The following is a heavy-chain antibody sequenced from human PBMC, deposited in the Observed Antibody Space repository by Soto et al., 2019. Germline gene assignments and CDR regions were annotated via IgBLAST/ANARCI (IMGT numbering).Heavy chain of an antibody. D-gene: IGHD4-17*01. CDR2: ISYDGSNK. V-gene: IGHV3-30*18. CDR3: AKDRLSLTYGDYHYYGMDV. CDR1: GFTFSSYG. Sequence: QVQLVESGGGVVQPGRSLRLSCAASGFTFSSYGMHWVRQAPGKGLEWVAVISYDGSNKYYADSVKGRFTISRDNSKKTLYLQMNSLRAEDTAVYYCAKDRLSLTYGDYHYYGMDVWGQGTTVTVSS. J-gene: IGHJ6*02.